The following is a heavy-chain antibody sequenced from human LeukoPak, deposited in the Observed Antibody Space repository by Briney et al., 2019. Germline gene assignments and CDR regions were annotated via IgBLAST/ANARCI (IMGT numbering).Heavy chain of an antibody. J-gene: IGHJ4*02. CDR1: GFTFRSYW. V-gene: IGHV3-74*01. CDR2: VNSDGTT. Sequence: PGGSLRLSCAASGFTFRSYWMHWVRQVPGKGLVWVSLVNSDGTTSHADSVKGRFTISRDNAKSTLFLQMNSLRAEDTAVYYCARSAADAFDYWGQGTLVTVSS. CDR3: ARSAADAFDY.